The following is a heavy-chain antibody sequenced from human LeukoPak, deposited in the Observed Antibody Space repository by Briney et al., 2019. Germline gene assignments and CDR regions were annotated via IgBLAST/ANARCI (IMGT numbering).Heavy chain of an antibody. CDR2: INHSGST. CDR1: GGSFSGYY. D-gene: IGHD3-3*01. J-gene: IGHJ4*02. V-gene: IGHV4-34*01. Sequence: SETLSLTCAVYGGSFSGYYWSWIRQPPGKGLEWIGEINHSGSTNYNPSLKSRVTISVDTSKNQFSLKLSSVTAADTAVYYCARGDFWSGSHHTFDYWGQGTLVTVSS. CDR3: ARGDFWSGSHHTFDY.